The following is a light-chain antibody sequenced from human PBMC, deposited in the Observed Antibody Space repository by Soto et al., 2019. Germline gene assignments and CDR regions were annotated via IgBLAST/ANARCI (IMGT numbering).Light chain of an antibody. CDR1: TGAVTSGNY. CDR3: MVSSGGGVV. V-gene: IGLV7-46*01. J-gene: IGLJ2*01. CDR2: DTS. Sequence: QAVVTQEPSLTVSPGGTLTLTCGSSTGAVTSGNYPYWFQQKPGQAPRTLIYDTSNKHSWTPARFSGSLLGGKAALTLSGAQPEDEADYYCMVSSGGGVVFGGGTKLTVL.